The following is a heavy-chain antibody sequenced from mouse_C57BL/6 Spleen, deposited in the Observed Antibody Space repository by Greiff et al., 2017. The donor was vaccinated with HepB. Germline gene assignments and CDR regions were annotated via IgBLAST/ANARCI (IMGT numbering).Heavy chain of an antibody. CDR1: GFTFSDYY. V-gene: IGHV5-12*01. CDR3: ARPPHYDYLPFAY. J-gene: IGHJ3*01. CDR2: ISNGGGST. Sequence: EVKLVESGGGLVQPGGSLKLSCAASGFTFSDYYMYWVRQTPEKRLEWVAYISNGGGSTYYPDTVKGRFTISRDNAKNTLYLQMSRLKSEDTAMYYCARPPHYDYLPFAYWGQGTLVTVSA. D-gene: IGHD2-4*01.